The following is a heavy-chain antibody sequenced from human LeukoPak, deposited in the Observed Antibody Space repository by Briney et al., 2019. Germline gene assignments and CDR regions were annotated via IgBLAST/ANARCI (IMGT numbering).Heavy chain of an antibody. CDR3: ATDAYYGSGSYHLF. Sequence: GASVKVSCKVSGYTLTELSMHWGRQAPGKGLEWMGGFDPEDGEMIYAQKFQGRITMTEDTSTDTAYMELNSLRSEDTAVYYCATDAYYGSGSYHLFWGQGTLVTVSS. CDR2: FDPEDGEM. J-gene: IGHJ4*02. D-gene: IGHD3-10*01. V-gene: IGHV1-24*01. CDR1: GYTLTELS.